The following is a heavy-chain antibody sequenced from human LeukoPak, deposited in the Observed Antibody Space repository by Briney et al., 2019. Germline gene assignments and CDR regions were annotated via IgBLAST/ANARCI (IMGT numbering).Heavy chain of an antibody. CDR2: ISSSSSTI. D-gene: IGHD1-14*01. V-gene: IGHV3-48*01. J-gene: IGHJ4*02. CDR1: GFTFSSYG. Sequence: GGSLRLSCAASGFTFSSYGMTWVRQAPGKGLEWVSYISSSSSTIYYADSVKGRFTISRDNAKNSLYLQLNSLRAEDTAVYYCAKGPAGDWGQGTLVTVSS. CDR3: AKGPAGD.